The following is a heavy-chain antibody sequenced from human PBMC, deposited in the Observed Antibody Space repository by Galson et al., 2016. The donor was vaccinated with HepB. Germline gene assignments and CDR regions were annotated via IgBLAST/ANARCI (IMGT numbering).Heavy chain of an antibody. D-gene: IGHD4-17*01. V-gene: IGHV4-59*01. CDR1: GGSISSDY. CDR2: IDYSGGT. CDR3: ARSNYGYSNPLGY. Sequence: ETLSLTCTVSGGSISSDYWNWIRQPPGKGLERVGYIDYSGGTNYNPSLKSRVTMSVDTSKKQFSLELRSVTAADTAMYYCARSNYGYSNPLGYWGQGTLVTVSS. J-gene: IGHJ4*02.